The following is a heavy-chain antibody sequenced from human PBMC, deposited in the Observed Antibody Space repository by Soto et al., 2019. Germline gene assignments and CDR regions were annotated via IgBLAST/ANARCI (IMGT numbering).Heavy chain of an antibody. J-gene: IGHJ3*02. CDR1: GFTFSSYA. V-gene: IGHV3-30-3*01. CDR2: ISYDGSNK. D-gene: IGHD3-22*01. Sequence: QVQLVESGGGVVQPGRSLRLSCAASGFTFSSYAMHWVRQAPGKGLEWVAVISYDGSNKYYADSVKGRFTISRDNSKNTLYLQMNSVRAEDTAVYYCARDVEEPTYYYDSSGPLAFDIWCQGTMVTVSS. CDR3: ARDVEEPTYYYDSSGPLAFDI.